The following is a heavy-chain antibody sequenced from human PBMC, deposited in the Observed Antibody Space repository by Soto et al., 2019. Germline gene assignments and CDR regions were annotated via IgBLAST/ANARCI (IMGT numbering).Heavy chain of an antibody. V-gene: IGHV1-46*01. D-gene: IGHD1-20*01. Sequence: VTSVKVSCKASGYTFTSYYMHWVRQAPGQGLEWMGIINPSGGSTSYAQKFQGRVTMTRDTSTSTVYMELSSLRSEDTAVYYCARVQELISGTKYHSYGSDFWGQGAMVTVSS. CDR1: GYTFTSYY. CDR3: ARVQELISGTKYHSYGSDF. CDR2: INPSGGST. J-gene: IGHJ6*02.